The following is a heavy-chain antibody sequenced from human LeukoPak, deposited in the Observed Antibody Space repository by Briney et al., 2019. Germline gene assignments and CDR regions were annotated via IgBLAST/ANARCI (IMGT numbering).Heavy chain of an antibody. CDR3: AKGTVDYLDFQY. V-gene: IGHV3-30*18. D-gene: IGHD2/OR15-2a*01. J-gene: IGHJ1*01. CDR2: ISYDGSNK. CDR1: GFTFSSYG. Sequence: GGSLRLSCAASGFTFSSYGMHWVRQAPGKGLEWVAVISYDGSNKYYADSVKGRFTISRDNSKNTLYLQMNSLRAEDTAVYYCAKGTVDYLDFQYWGQGTLVTVSS.